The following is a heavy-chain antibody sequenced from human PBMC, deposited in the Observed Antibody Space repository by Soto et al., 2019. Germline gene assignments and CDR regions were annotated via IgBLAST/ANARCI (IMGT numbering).Heavy chain of an antibody. D-gene: IGHD6-6*01. CDR2: MSYAGTYK. J-gene: IGHJ4*02. CDR3: AKEMYPRTVLDSSSPWGDY. V-gene: IGHV3-30*18. Sequence: QVQLVESGGGVVQPGRSLRLSCAVSGFTFSDYGMHWVRQAPGKGLEWVAVMSYAGTYKYYADTVKGSFTISRDLSGNTLFLQMNILRLEDTAVYFCAKEMYPRTVLDSSSPWGDYWGQGSLVTVSS. CDR1: GFTFSDYG.